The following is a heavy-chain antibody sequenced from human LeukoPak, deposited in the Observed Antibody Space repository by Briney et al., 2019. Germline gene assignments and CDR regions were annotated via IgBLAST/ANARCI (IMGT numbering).Heavy chain of an antibody. CDR3: AKGMGSGFDY. J-gene: IGHJ4*02. V-gene: IGHV3-9*03. Sequence: GRSLRLSCAASGFTFDDYAMHWVRQAPGKGLEWVSGISWNSGSIGYADSVKGRFTISRDNAKNSLYLQMNSLRAEDMALYYCAKGMGSGFDYWGQGTLVTVSS. CDR1: GFTFDDYA. CDR2: ISWNSGSI.